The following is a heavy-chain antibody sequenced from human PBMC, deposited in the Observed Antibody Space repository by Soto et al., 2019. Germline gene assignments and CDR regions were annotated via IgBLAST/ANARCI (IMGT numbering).Heavy chain of an antibody. CDR1: GGSISSGGYY. CDR2: IYYSGST. Sequence: SETLSLTCTVSGGSISSGGYYWSWIRQHPGKGLEWIGYIYYSGSTYYNPSLKSRVTISVDTSKNQFSLKLSSVTAADTAVYYCAREYMVRGVIIGYFDYWGQGTLVTVSS. CDR3: AREYMVRGVIIGYFDY. D-gene: IGHD3-10*01. J-gene: IGHJ4*02. V-gene: IGHV4-31*03.